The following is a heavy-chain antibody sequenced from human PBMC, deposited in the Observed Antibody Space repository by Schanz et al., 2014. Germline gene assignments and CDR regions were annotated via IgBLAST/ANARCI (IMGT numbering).Heavy chain of an antibody. D-gene: IGHD4-17*01. Sequence: EVQLVESGGGLIQPGGSLRLSCEASGFSFGNYGMSWVRQAPGKGLEWVSGFDAHDGRAYYADSAKGRFTISRDNSKSTLYVEMNSLRVEDTAIYYCARDSNGDDGYRFWFDSWGQGILVTVSS. CDR3: ARDSNGDDGYRFWFDS. J-gene: IGHJ5*01. CDR1: GFSFGNYG. V-gene: IGHV3-23*04. CDR2: FDAHDGRA.